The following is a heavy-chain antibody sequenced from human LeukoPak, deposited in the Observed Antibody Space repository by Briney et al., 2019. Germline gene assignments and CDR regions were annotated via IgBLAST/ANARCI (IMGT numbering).Heavy chain of an antibody. CDR3: ARDLMVRGYYFDY. CDR2: INPSCGST. J-gene: IGHJ4*02. CDR1: GYTFTSYG. Sequence: ASVKFSCKASGYTFTSYGISWVRQAPGQGLEWMGIINPSCGSTSYAQKFQGRVTMTRDTSTSTVYMELSSLRSEGTAVYYCARDLMVRGYYFDYWGQGTLVTVSS. D-gene: IGHD3-10*01. V-gene: IGHV1-46*01.